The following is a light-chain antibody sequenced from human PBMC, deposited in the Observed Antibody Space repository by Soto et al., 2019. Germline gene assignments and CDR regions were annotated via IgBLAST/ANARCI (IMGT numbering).Light chain of an antibody. J-gene: IGKJ2*01. CDR2: GAS. CDR1: QSVSYNY. CDR3: QQYGASPYT. Sequence: ENVLMQSPGTLSLSTGQRATLSCRASQSVSYNYLAWYQQKVGQAPRLLIYGASNRATGIPDRFNGSGSGTDFTLTISSLEPEDFAMYYCQQYGASPYTFGQGTDLDFK. V-gene: IGKV3-20*01.